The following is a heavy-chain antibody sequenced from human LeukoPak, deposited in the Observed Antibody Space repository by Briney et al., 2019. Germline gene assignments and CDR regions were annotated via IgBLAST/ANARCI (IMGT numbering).Heavy chain of an antibody. CDR3: ARGERTFNMVGGVISRFDS. J-gene: IGHJ4*02. CDR2: IHHTGSI. D-gene: IGHD3-10*01. Sequence: SETLSLTCTVSGGSMSRYYWSWIRQPPGKGLEWIGYIHHTGSISYNPPLKNIVTISIDTSENQFSLKLTSVTADDTAVYYCARGERTFNMVGGVISRFDSWGLGTLVSVSA. CDR1: GGSMSRYY. V-gene: IGHV4-59*01.